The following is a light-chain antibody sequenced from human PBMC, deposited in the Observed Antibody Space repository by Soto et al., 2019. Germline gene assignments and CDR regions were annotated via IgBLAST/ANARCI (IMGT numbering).Light chain of an antibody. CDR1: QNINNW. V-gene: IGKV1-39*01. Sequence: MTQSPSTLSASIGDRVTITCRASQNINNWIAWYQQKPGKAPKFLIYDASTLESGVPSRFSGSGSGTDFTLTISSLQPEDFATYFCQQSYSTPPWTFGQGTKVDIK. J-gene: IGKJ1*01. CDR2: DAS. CDR3: QQSYSTPPWT.